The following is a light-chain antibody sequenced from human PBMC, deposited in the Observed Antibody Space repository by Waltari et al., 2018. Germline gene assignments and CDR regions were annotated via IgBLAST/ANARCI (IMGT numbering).Light chain of an antibody. CDR1: QSVART. J-gene: IGKJ1*01. Sequence: EIVLTQSPGTLSLSPGERATLSCRASQSVARTLAWYQQKPGQAPRLLIYGASSRSTGVPDRFSGSGSGTDFSLTISRLEPEDFAVYYCQHYERLPATFGQGTKVEIK. CDR2: GAS. V-gene: IGKV3-20*01. CDR3: QHYERLPAT.